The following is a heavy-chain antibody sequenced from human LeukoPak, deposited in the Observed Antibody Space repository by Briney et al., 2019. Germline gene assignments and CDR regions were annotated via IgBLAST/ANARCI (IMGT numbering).Heavy chain of an antibody. D-gene: IGHD3-10*01. CDR3: ARDQSGGYYFDY. Sequence: PSETLSLTCIVSGGSISRYYWLWLRQPPGKEVAGMGYIYYSGSTSYNPSLKSRVTISVDTSKNQFSLKLSSVTAADTAVYHCARDQSGGYYFDYWGQGTLVTVSS. V-gene: IGHV4-59*01. CDR2: IYYSGST. CDR1: GGSISRYY. J-gene: IGHJ4*02.